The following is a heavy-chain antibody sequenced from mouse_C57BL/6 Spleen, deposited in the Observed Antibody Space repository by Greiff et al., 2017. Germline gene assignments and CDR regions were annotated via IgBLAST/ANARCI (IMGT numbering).Heavy chain of an antibody. V-gene: IGHV1-26*01. J-gene: IGHJ3*01. Sequence: EVQLQQSGPELVKPGASVKISCKASGYTFTDYYMNWVKQSHGKSLEWIGDINPNNGGTSYNQKFKGKATLTVDKSSSTAYMELRSLTSEDSAVYYCARGTTVVAWFAYWGQGTLVTVSA. CDR1: GYTFTDYY. D-gene: IGHD1-1*01. CDR2: INPNNGGT. CDR3: ARGTTVVAWFAY.